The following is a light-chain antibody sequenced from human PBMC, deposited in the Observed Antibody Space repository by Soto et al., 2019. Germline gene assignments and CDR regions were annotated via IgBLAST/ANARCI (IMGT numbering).Light chain of an antibody. Sequence: IQLTQSPSSLSASVGDRVTITCRAGQGIGSALAWYQQRPGKAPKLLLYDASNLEAGLPSRFSGSGSGTDFSLTTTSLRPEDFAAYYCHQFNGFPLTFGGGTKVQIK. CDR1: QGIGSA. J-gene: IGKJ4*01. CDR3: HQFNGFPLT. V-gene: IGKV1-13*02. CDR2: DAS.